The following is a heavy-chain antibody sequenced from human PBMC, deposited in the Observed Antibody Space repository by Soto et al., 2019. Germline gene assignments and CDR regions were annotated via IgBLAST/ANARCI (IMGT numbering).Heavy chain of an antibody. J-gene: IGHJ6*02. V-gene: IGHV3-33*01. Sequence: QVQLVESGGGVVQPGRSLRLSCAASGFTFSSYGMHWVRHSPGKGLEWVAIVWNDGSNKYYADSVKGRFSISRDNSKNTLYLQMNSLRAEDTAVSYCARPLVVAARGHYYYGMDVWGQGTTVTVSS. CDR3: ARPLVVAARGHYYYGMDV. CDR2: VWNDGSNK. CDR1: GFTFSSYG. D-gene: IGHD2-15*01.